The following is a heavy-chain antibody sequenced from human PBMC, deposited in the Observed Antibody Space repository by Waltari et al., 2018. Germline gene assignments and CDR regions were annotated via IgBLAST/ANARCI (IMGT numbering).Heavy chain of an antibody. CDR3: ARGGAAEENDY. CDR1: GFTFSNYS. Sequence: EVQLVESGGGWVQPGGSLRLSGITSGFTFSNYSRTWGRQAPGKGLEWVSYISRTSNTIYYADSVKGRFTISRDNAKHSLYLQMNSLRAEDMAVYYCARGGAAEENDYWGQGTLVTVSS. V-gene: IGHV3-48*01. CDR2: ISRTSNTI. D-gene: IGHD6-13*01. J-gene: IGHJ4*02.